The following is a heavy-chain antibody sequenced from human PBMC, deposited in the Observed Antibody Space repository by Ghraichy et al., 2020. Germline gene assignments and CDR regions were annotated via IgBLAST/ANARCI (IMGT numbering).Heavy chain of an antibody. J-gene: IGHJ6*02. Sequence: GGSLRLSCAASGFTVSTKYMSWVRQAPGKGLEWVSVIYDDGTTYYIDAVKGRFTLSRDNSKNTLYLQMNSLRAEDAAVYYCARRLYGTSPAYYYGMDVWGQGTPVTVSS. CDR2: IYDDGTT. V-gene: IGHV3-66*04. D-gene: IGHD2/OR15-2a*01. CDR1: GFTVSTKY. CDR3: ARRLYGTSPAYYYGMDV.